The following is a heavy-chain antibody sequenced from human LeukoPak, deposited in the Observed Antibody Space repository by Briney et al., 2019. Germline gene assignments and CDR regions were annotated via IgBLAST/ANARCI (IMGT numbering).Heavy chain of an antibody. Sequence: TGGSLRLSCAASRFTFSTYGMHWVRQAPGKGLEWVAVISYDGSNKYYADSVKGRFTISRDNSKNTLYLQMNSLRAEDTAVYYCARVDYYGSGGLDYWGQGTLVTVSS. CDR3: ARVDYYGSGGLDY. CDR2: ISYDGSNK. CDR1: RFTFSTYG. J-gene: IGHJ4*02. D-gene: IGHD3-10*01. V-gene: IGHV3-30*03.